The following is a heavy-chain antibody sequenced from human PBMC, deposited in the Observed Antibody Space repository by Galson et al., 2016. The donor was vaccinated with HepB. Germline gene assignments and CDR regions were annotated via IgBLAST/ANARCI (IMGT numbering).Heavy chain of an antibody. CDR2: LYSGGNS. CDR1: GASVTTNSYY. Sequence: SETLSLTCTVSGASVTTNSYYWGWIRQSPGRGLEWIGTLYSGGNSYQTPSLKSPVVVSVDTSKNHFSLRLTSMTAADTAVYFCVSGGWYRNDEWGQGTLVTVSS. CDR3: VSGGWYRNDE. D-gene: IGHD6-19*01. V-gene: IGHV4-39*07. J-gene: IGHJ4*02.